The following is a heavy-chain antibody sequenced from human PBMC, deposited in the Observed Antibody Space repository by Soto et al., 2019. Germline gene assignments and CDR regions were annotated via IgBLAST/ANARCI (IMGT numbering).Heavy chain of an antibody. Sequence: EVQLVESGGGLVKPGGSLRLSCAASGFTFSSYSMNWVRQAPGKGLEWVSSISSSSSYIYYADSVKGRFTISRDNAKNSQNRQMNSLRAEDKAVYYCARDQPGYSYGYGFGYWGQGTLVTVSS. V-gene: IGHV3-21*01. CDR3: ARDQPGYSYGYGFGY. CDR1: GFTFSSYS. CDR2: ISSSSSYI. J-gene: IGHJ4*02. D-gene: IGHD5-18*01.